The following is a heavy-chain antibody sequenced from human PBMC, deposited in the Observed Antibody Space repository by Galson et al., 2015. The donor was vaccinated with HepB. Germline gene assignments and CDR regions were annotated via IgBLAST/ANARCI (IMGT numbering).Heavy chain of an antibody. D-gene: IGHD2-15*01. CDR3: ARSSAMLVAPTV. V-gene: IGHV4-61*01. CDR2: IYYSGST. CDR1: GGPVSSGSYY. Sequence: SETLSLTCTVSGGPVSSGSYYWSWIRQPPGKGLEWIGYIYYSGSTNYNPSLKSRVTISVDTSKNQFSLKLSSVTAADTAVYYCARSSAMLVAPTVWGPGTLVTVSS. J-gene: IGHJ4*02.